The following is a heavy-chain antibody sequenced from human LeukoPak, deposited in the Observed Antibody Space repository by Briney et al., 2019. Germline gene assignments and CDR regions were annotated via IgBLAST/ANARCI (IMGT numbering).Heavy chain of an antibody. CDR1: GDSVSSNSAA. CDR3: ARDQGYDILTGRIPNWFDP. V-gene: IGHV6-1*01. CDR2: TYYRSKWYN. Sequence: SQTLSLTCAISGDSVSSNSAAWNWIRQSPSRGLEWLGRTYYRSKWYNDYAVSVKSRITINPDTSKNQFSLQLNSVTPEDTAVYYCARDQGYDILTGRIPNWFDPWGQGTLVTVSS. D-gene: IGHD3-9*01. J-gene: IGHJ5*02.